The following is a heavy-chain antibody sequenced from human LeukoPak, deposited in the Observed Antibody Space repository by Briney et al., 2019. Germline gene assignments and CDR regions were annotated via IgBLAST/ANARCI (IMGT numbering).Heavy chain of an antibody. Sequence: GGSLRLSCAASGFTFSSYGMHWVRQAPGKGLEWVAVIWYDGSNKYYADSVKGRFTISRDNSKNTLYLQMNSLRAEDTAVYYCARAERQWLATDYWGQGTLVTVSS. D-gene: IGHD6-19*01. CDR1: GFTFSSYG. CDR2: IWYDGSNK. V-gene: IGHV3-33*01. CDR3: ARAERQWLATDY. J-gene: IGHJ4*02.